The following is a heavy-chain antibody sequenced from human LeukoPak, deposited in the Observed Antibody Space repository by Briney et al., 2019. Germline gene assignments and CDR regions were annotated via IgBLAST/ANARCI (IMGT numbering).Heavy chain of an antibody. CDR2: GNPNSGGT. V-gene: IGHV1-2*02. D-gene: IGHD3-22*01. J-gene: IGHJ4*02. CDR3: ARWDYYDTSAYSGDFDY. Sequence: GASVKVSCKTSGYTFTGYYMHWVRQAPGQGLEWMGWGNPNSGGTKYAQKFQGRVTMTRDTSISTVYMELSSLRSDDTAVYYCARWDYYDTSAYSGDFDYWGQGTLVTVSS. CDR1: GYTFTGYY.